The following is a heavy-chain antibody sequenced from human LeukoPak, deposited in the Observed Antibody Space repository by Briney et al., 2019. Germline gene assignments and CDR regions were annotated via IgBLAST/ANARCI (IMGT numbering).Heavy chain of an antibody. D-gene: IGHD2-15*01. Sequence: GGSLRLSCAASGFTFSSYAMSWVRQAPGKGLEWVSTISGSGGNTYYADSVKGRFTISRDNAKNSLYLQMNSLRAEDTAVYYCAREGQYCSGGSCYSGYFDYWGQGTLVTVSS. V-gene: IGHV3-23*01. J-gene: IGHJ4*02. CDR1: GFTFSSYA. CDR2: ISGSGGNT. CDR3: AREGQYCSGGSCYSGYFDY.